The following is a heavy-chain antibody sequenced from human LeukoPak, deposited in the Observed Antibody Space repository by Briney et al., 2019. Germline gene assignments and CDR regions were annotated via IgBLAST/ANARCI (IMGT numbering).Heavy chain of an antibody. V-gene: IGHV1-2*02. D-gene: IGHD3-22*01. CDR3: ARGPTDYYDSSGYLDY. CDR2: INPNSGGT. CDR1: GYTFTGYY. Sequence: ASVKVSCKASGYTFTGYYTHWVRQAPGQGLEWMGWINPNSGGTNYAQKFQGRVTMTRDTSISTAYMELSRLRSDDTAVYYCARGPTDYYDSSGYLDYWGQGTLVTVSS. J-gene: IGHJ4*02.